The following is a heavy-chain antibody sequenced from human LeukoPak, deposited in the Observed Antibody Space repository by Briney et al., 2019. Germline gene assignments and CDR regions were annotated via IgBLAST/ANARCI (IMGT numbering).Heavy chain of an antibody. CDR1: GGSISSSNW. D-gene: IGHD5-12*01. V-gene: IGHV4-4*02. J-gene: IGHJ4*02. Sequence: SSETLSLTCAVSGGSISSSNWWSWVRQPPGKGLEWIGEIYHSGSTNYNPSLKSRVTISVDKSKNQFSLKLSSVTAADTAVYYCARDSGYDFEFDYWGQGTLVTVSS. CDR3: ARDSGYDFEFDY. CDR2: IYHSGST.